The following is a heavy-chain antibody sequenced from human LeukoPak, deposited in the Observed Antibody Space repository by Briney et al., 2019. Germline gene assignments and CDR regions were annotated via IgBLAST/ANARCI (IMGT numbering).Heavy chain of an antibody. Sequence: ASVKVSCKVSGYTLTELSMHWVRQAPGKGLEWMGGFDPEDGETIYAQKFQGRVTMTEDTSTDTAYMELSSLRSEDTAVYYCATVAGVGQLHGYWGQGTLVTVSS. CDR2: FDPEDGET. D-gene: IGHD6-19*01. CDR3: ATVAGVGQLHGY. CDR1: GYTLTELS. V-gene: IGHV1-24*01. J-gene: IGHJ4*02.